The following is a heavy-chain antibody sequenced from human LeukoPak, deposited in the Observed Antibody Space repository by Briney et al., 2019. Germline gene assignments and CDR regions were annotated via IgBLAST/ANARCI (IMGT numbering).Heavy chain of an antibody. CDR2: IWYDGSNK. CDR1: GFTFSSYG. Sequence: GGSLRLSCAAYGFTFSSYGMHWVRQAPGKGLEWVAVIWYDGSNKYYADSVKGRFTISRDNVRNTLYLHMDSLRAEDTAVYYCASFGISWGSAYWGQGTLVTVSS. J-gene: IGHJ4*02. D-gene: IGHD2-21*01. CDR3: ASFGISWGSAY. V-gene: IGHV3-33*03.